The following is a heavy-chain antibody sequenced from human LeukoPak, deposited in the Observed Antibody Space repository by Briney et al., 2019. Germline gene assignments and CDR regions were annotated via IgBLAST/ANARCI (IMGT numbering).Heavy chain of an antibody. V-gene: IGHV4-39*01. J-gene: IGHJ5*02. CDR3: ARALGRLSWFDP. CDR2: VYYSGST. D-gene: IGHD7-27*01. Sequence: SETLSLTCTVSGGSISTSGSYWAWIRQPPGKGLEWIANVYYSGSTYYNSSLKSRVTISVDTSKNQFSLKLSSVTAADTAVYYCARALGRLSWFDPWGQGTLVTVSS. CDR1: GGSISTSGSY.